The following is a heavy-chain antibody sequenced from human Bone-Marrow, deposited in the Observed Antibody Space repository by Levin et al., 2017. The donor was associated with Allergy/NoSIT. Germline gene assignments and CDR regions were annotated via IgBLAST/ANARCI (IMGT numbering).Heavy chain of an antibody. CDR3: AGEPVLSYLATDV. J-gene: IGHJ6*02. D-gene: IGHD1-26*01. V-gene: IGHV1-46*01. Sequence: GESLKISCKASGFTFTNYHIHWVRQAPGQGLEWMGMIDPSGATTYAQKFQGRVTVTGDTSTSTVYMEVSSLGSEDTALYYCAGEPVLSYLATDVWGLGTSVTVSS. CDR1: GFTFTNYH. CDR2: IDPSGAT.